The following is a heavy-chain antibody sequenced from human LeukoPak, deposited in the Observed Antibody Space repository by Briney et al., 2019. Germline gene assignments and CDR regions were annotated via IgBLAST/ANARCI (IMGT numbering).Heavy chain of an antibody. CDR3: AKDRYAHYYGSGSYLDY. Sequence: GRSLRLSCAASGFTFDDYAMHWVRQAPGKGLEWVSGITWNSGSIAYADSVKGRFTISRDNAKNSLCLQMNSLRAEDTAFYYCAKDRYAHYYGSGSYLDYWGQGTLVTVSS. CDR1: GFTFDDYA. J-gene: IGHJ4*02. D-gene: IGHD3-10*01. CDR2: ITWNSGSI. V-gene: IGHV3-9*01.